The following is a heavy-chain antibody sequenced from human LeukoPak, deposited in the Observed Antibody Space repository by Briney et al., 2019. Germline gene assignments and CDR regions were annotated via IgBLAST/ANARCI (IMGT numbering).Heavy chain of an antibody. CDR1: GFTFSGSA. V-gene: IGHV3-73*01. J-gene: IGHJ4*02. D-gene: IGHD3-10*01. CDR2: IRSKANSYAT. CDR3: TTYGSGRYYNY. Sequence: GGSLKLSCAASGFTFSGSAMHWVRQASGKGLEWVGRIRSKANSYATAYAASVKGRFTISRDDSKNTAYLQMNSLKTEDTAVYYCTTYGSGRYYNYWGQGTLVTVSS.